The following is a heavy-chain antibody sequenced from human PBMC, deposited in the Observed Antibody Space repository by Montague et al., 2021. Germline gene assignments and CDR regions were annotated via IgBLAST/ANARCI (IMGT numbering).Heavy chain of an antibody. J-gene: IGHJ3*01. CDR2: IFWDDDK. Sequence: PALGKPTQTLTLTCTFSGSSLATSEVGVAWLRQPPGKALEWLALIFWDDDKRYSPSLKSRLTITKDTTKNQVVLTLTNMDPVDTATYFCAPKIAAHKAHDGFSVWGQGTVVTVSA. V-gene: IGHV2-5*02. CDR1: GSSLATSEVG. D-gene: IGHD6-13*01. CDR3: APKIAAHKAHDGFSV.